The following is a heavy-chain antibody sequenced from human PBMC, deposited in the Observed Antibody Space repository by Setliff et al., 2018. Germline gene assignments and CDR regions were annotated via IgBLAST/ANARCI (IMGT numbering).Heavy chain of an antibody. D-gene: IGHD1-26*01. J-gene: IGHJ4*02. V-gene: IGHV3-74*01. CDR2: IDFDGAGT. CDR1: GFLFSSHW. Sequence: PGGSLRLSCAASGFLFSSHWMHWVRQVPGKGLMWVSRIDFDGAGTRYADSVRGRFTISRDNAKNTLYLQMNSLRDDDTAIYYCVTDPGGRELEYWGQGTLVTVSS. CDR3: VTDPGGRELEY.